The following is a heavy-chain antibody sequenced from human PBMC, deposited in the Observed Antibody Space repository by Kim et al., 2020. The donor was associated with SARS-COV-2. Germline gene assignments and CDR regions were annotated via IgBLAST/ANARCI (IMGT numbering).Heavy chain of an antibody. D-gene: IGHD6-19*01. V-gene: IGHV3-21*01. CDR2: ISS. CDR3: PRVLTLAGDSSAI. J-gene: IGHJ3*02. CDR1: GFTFSSYR. Sequence: GGSLRLSCAASGFTFSSYRMHWVRQAPGKGLEWVSSISSKGRVSISRDNAKNSLYLHMNSLRAEETAVYYCPRVLTLAGDSSAIWGQGTMVTVSS.